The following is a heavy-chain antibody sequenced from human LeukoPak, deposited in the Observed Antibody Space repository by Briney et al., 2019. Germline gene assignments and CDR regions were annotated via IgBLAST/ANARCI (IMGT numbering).Heavy chain of an antibody. V-gene: IGHV3-23*01. Sequence: PGGSLRLSCAASGFNFNNYAMSWVRQAPGKGLEWVSGVSGSGGRTNYVDSVKGRFTISRDNSKNTVHLQLESLRVEDTAVYYCAKGSRYNSGLLHYMDVWGKGTTATVSS. CDR2: VSGSGGRT. J-gene: IGHJ6*03. CDR3: AKGSRYNSGLLHYMDV. CDR1: GFNFNNYA. D-gene: IGHD5-12*01.